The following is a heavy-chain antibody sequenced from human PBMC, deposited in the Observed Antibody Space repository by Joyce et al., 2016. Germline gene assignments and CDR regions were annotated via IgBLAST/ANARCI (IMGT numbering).Heavy chain of an antibody. CDR1: GYSFTIYW. CDR3: ARWGDDDFWSGYADY. D-gene: IGHD3-3*01. CDR2: IYAGDSET. J-gene: IGHJ4*02. V-gene: IGHV5-51*03. Sequence: EVQLVQSKAEVKKPGESLKISCKGSGYSFTIYWIGWVRQMPGKGLEWMGIIYAGDSETRYSPSFQGQVTISVDKSISTVYLQWSSLKASDTAMYYCARWGDDDFWSGYADYWGQGTLVTVSS.